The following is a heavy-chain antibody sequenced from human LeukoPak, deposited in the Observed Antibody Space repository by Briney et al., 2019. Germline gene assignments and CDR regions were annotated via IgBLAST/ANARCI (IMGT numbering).Heavy chain of an antibody. CDR1: GYTFNGYY. V-gene: IGHV1-2*06. CDR3: ARDSLLGAFDI. J-gene: IGHJ3*02. CDR2: INPNSGGT. Sequence: GASVKVSCKASGYTFNGYYMHWVRQAPGQGLEWMGRINPNSGGTNYAQKLQGRVTMTTDTSTSTAYMELRSLRSDDTAVYYCARDSLLGAFDIWGQGTMVTVSS.